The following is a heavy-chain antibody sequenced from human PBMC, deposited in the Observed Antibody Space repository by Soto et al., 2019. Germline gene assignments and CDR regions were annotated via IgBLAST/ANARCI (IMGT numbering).Heavy chain of an antibody. J-gene: IGHJ6*02. CDR2: ISGSGGST. D-gene: IGHD3-16*01. V-gene: IGHV3-23*01. CDR3: AKDRSHRAGFYVYYYGMDV. Sequence: PGGSLRLSCAASGFTFSSYAMSWVRQAPGKGLDWVSAISGSGGSTYYADSVKGRFTISRDNSKNALYLQMNSLRAEDTAVYYCAKDRSHRAGFYVYYYGMDVWGQGTTVTVSS. CDR1: GFTFSSYA.